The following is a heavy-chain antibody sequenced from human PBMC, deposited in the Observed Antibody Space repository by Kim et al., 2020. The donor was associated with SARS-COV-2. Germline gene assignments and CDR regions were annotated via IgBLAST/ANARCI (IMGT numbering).Heavy chain of an antibody. J-gene: IGHJ4*02. D-gene: IGHD3-22*01. Sequence: ASVKVSCKASGYTFTSYGISWVRQAPGQGLEWMGWISAYNGNTNYAQKLQGRVTMTTDTSTSTAYMELRSLRSDDTAVYYCARGYYYDSSGYFWVYWGQGTLVTVSS. CDR1: GYTFTSYG. CDR2: ISAYNGNT. CDR3: ARGYYYDSSGYFWVY. V-gene: IGHV1-18*01.